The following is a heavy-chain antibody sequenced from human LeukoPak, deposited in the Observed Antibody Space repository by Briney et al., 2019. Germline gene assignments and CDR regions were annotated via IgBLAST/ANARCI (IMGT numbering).Heavy chain of an antibody. D-gene: IGHD1-26*01. J-gene: IGHJ4*02. CDR1: GFTFSSYG. V-gene: IGHV3-33*01. Sequence: HPGRSLRLSCAASGFTFSSYGMHWVRQAPGKGLEWVAVIWYDGSNKYYADSVKGRFTISRDNSKNTLYLQMNSLRAEDTAVYYCARAVGGSYSKCLSYWGQGTLVTVSS. CDR2: IWYDGSNK. CDR3: ARAVGGSYSKCLSY.